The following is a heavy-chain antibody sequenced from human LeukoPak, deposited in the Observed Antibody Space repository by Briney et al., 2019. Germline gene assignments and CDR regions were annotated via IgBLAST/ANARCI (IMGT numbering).Heavy chain of an antibody. CDR1: GFTFSSYS. CDR3: ARDRFVLGYSSGPAEYDY. J-gene: IGHJ4*02. CDR2: ISSSSSYI. V-gene: IGHV3-21*01. D-gene: IGHD6-19*01. Sequence: GGSLRLSCAASGFTFSSYSMNWVRQAPGKGLEWVSSISSSSSYIYYADSVKGRFTISRDNAKNSLYLQMNSLRAEDTAVYYCARDRFVLGYSSGPAEYDYWGQGTLVTVSS.